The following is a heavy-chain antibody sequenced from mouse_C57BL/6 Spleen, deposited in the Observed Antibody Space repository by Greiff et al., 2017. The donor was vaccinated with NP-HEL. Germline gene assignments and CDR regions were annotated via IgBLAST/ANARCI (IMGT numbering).Heavy chain of an antibody. CDR3: ARRYGSSPWFAD. V-gene: IGHV3-6*01. J-gene: IGHJ3*01. CDR2: ISYDGSN. Sequence: EVQLQESGPGLVKPSQSLSLTCSVTGYSITSGYYWNWIRQFPGNKLEWMGYISYDGSNNYNPSLKNRISITRDTSKNQFFLKLNSVTTEDTATYYCARRYGSSPWFADWGQGTLVTVSA. D-gene: IGHD1-1*01. CDR1: GYSITSGYY.